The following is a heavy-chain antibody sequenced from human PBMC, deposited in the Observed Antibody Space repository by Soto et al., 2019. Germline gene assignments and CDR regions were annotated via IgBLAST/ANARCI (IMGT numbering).Heavy chain of an antibody. CDR3: ARVAPSGSWKDFFALDI. CDR2: IIPVFGTS. D-gene: IGHD1-1*01. Sequence: QVQLVQSGAEVRKPRSSVKVSCKASGGTLRSYTFTWVRQAPGQGLEWMGRIIPVFGTSDYAQKFQGRVTITADESTRTVYLELSSLRSEDTAVYYCARVAPSGSWKDFFALDIWGQGTMVTVSS. V-gene: IGHV1-69*01. J-gene: IGHJ3*02. CDR1: GGTLRSYT.